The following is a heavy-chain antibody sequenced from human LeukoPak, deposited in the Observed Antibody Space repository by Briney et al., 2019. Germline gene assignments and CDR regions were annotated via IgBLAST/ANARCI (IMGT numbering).Heavy chain of an antibody. CDR3: ARAGPYYYDSSGYSDDY. V-gene: IGHV1-69*04. CDR2: IIPILGIA. J-gene: IGHJ4*02. CDR1: GGTFSSYA. D-gene: IGHD3-22*01. Sequence: ASVKVSCKASGGTFSSYAISWVRQAPGQGLEWMGRIIPILGIANYAQKFQGRVTITADKSTSTAYMELGSLRSEDTAVYYCARAGPYYYDSSGYSDDYWGQGTLVTVSS.